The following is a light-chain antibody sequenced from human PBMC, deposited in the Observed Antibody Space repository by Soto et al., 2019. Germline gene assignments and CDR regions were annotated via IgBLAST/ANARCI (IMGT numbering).Light chain of an antibody. CDR2: AAS. J-gene: IGKJ3*01. CDR3: QQSFRTPPT. CDR1: QSITNF. V-gene: IGKV1-39*01. Sequence: DIQMTQSPSSLSASIGDRVTITCRASQSITNFLNWYQQKPGKAPKLLIYAASSLQSGVPSRFSGSGSGTDFTLTITSLQPEDFATYYCQQSFRTPPTFGPGTTVDIK.